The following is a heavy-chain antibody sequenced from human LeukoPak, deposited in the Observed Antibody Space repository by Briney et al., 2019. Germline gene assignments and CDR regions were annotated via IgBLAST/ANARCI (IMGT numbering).Heavy chain of an antibody. J-gene: IGHJ4*02. Sequence: QPGGSLRLSCAASGFTFSSYYMNWVRQAPGKGLEWVSYISSSSDTIYYTDSVKGRFTISRDNAKNSLYLQMNSLRDEDTAVYYCAREAAVLIRGYFDYWGQGTLVTVSS. CDR1: GFTFSSYY. D-gene: IGHD2-21*01. CDR2: ISSSSDTI. V-gene: IGHV3-48*02. CDR3: AREAAVLIRGYFDY.